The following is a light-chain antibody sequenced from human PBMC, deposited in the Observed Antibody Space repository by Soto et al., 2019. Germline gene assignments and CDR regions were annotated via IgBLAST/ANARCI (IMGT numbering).Light chain of an antibody. CDR3: CSHAGSSVL. J-gene: IGLJ2*01. CDR1: SSDVGANNY. Sequence: QSALTQPRSVSGSPGQSVTISCTGTSSDVGANNYVSWYQQHPGKAPKLMIYDVSKRPSGVPDRLSGSKSGNTASLTISGLQAEDEAVYYCCSHAGSSVLFGGGTKVTFL. CDR2: DVS. V-gene: IGLV2-11*01.